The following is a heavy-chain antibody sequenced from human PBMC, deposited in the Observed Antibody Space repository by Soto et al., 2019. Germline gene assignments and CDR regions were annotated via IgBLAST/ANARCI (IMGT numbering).Heavy chain of an antibody. D-gene: IGHD3-3*01. CDR3: ARRGFWSGYSYYYYGMDV. J-gene: IGHJ6*02. V-gene: IGHV4-39*01. CDR1: GGSISSSSYY. CDR2: IYYSGST. Sequence: SDTLSLTCTVSGGSISSSSYYWGWIRQPPGKGLEWNGSIYYSGSTYYNPSLKSRVTISVDTSKNQFSLKLSSVTAADTAVYYCARRGFWSGYSYYYYGMDVWGQGTTVTVSS.